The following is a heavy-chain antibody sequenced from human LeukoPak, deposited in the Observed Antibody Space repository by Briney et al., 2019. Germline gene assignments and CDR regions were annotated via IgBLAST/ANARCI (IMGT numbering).Heavy chain of an antibody. D-gene: IGHD5-24*01. V-gene: IGHV1-18*01. CDR2: ISVYNDDT. CDR1: GYAFRTYG. Sequence: GASVKVSCKASGYAFRTYGISWVRQAVGQGLEWMGWISVYNDDTHYAQKFQGRPSMTTDTSRSTVYMELRSLRSDDTAAYFCARSTQLPSEYFNGMDVWGQGTTVTVSS. J-gene: IGHJ6*02. CDR3: ARSTQLPSEYFNGMDV.